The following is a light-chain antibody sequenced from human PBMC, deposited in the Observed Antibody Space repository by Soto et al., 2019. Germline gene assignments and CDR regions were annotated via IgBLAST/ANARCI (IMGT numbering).Light chain of an antibody. V-gene: IGLV1-44*01. CDR2: SNN. CDR1: SSNIGGNI. J-gene: IGLJ2*01. Sequence: QSVLTQPPSASGTTGQRVTISCSGSSSNIGGNIVNWYQQLPGTAPKLLIHSNNQRPSVVPDRFSGSKSGTSASLAISGLQSEDDADYYWAAWDDSRNGVVFGGGTKLTVL. CDR3: AAWDDSRNGVV.